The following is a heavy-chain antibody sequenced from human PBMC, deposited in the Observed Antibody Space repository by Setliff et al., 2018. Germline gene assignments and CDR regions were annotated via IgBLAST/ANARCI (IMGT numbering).Heavy chain of an antibody. CDR1: GDTFRSYG. CDR2: TIPMFGST. Sequence: GASVKVSCKASGDTFRSYGISWVRQAPGQGLERMGGTIPMFGSTSYAQKFQGRFTIITDESTTTAYMELSSLGSDDTAVYYCAREGVDTRSSTDYRYYMDVWGKGTTVTVSS. V-gene: IGHV1-69*05. D-gene: IGHD5-18*01. CDR3: AREGVDTRSSTDYRYYMDV. J-gene: IGHJ6*03.